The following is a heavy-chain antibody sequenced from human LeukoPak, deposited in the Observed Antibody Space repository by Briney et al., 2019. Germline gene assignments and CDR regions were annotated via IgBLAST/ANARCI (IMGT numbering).Heavy chain of an antibody. CDR1: GFTFSSYE. Sequence: GGSLRLSCAASGFTFSSYEMNWARQAPGEGLVWVSRIDPDGSTTNYAESVKGRFTTSRDNAKNTVYLQMNSLRAEDTALYYCTRVQAGRSGLMDVWGRGTTVTVSS. J-gene: IGHJ6*02. CDR2: IDPDGSTT. CDR3: TRVQAGRSGLMDV. D-gene: IGHD2-8*02. V-gene: IGHV3-74*01.